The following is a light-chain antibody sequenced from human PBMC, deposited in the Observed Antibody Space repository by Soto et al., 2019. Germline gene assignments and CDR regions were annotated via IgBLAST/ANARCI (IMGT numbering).Light chain of an antibody. CDR1: QTFGRTY. V-gene: IGKV3-20*01. J-gene: IGKJ2*01. CDR3: QQFGTSPLYT. CDR2: DAS. Sequence: ESVLTQSQGTLSLSPGERVTLSCRASQTFGRTYLAWYQQKPGQSPRLLIYDASSRATGIPDRFSGSGSGTDFTLTISRLEPEDFAVYYCQQFGTSPLYTFGQGPKLEIK.